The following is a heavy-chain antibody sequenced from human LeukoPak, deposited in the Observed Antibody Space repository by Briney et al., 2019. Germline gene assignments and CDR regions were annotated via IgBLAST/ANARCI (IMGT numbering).Heavy chain of an antibody. V-gene: IGHV4-4*07. CDR1: GGSISSYY. CDR3: ARDQTPGDWFDP. J-gene: IGHJ5*02. D-gene: IGHD7-27*01. Sequence: SETLSLTCTVSGGSISSYYWSWIRQLAGKGLEWIGRIYTSGSTNYNPSLKSRVTMSVDTSKNQFSLKLSSVTAADTAVYYCARDQTPGDWFDPWGQGTLVTVSS. CDR2: IYTSGST.